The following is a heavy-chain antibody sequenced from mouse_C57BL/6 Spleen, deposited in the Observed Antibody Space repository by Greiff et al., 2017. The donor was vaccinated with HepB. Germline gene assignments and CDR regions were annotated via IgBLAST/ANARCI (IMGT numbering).Heavy chain of an antibody. CDR2: IRLKSDNYAT. CDR3: TGGIYDGYYGFAY. Sequence: EVQGVESGGGLVQPGGSMKLSCVASGFTFSNYWMNWVRQSPEKGLEWVAQIRLKSDNYATHYAESVKGRFTISRDDSKSSVYLQMNNLRAEDTGIYYCTGGIYDGYYGFAYWGQGTLVTVSA. D-gene: IGHD2-3*01. V-gene: IGHV6-3*01. J-gene: IGHJ3*01. CDR1: GFTFSNYW.